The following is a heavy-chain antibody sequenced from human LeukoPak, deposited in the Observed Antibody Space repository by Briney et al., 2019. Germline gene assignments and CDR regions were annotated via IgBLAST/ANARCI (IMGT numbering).Heavy chain of an antibody. V-gene: IGHV4-39*01. D-gene: IGHD3-22*01. CDR2: IYYSGRT. Sequence: SETLSLTCSVSGDSVSRSDSYWDWIRQPPGKGLEWIGTIYYSGRTYYSLSLKSRVTMSVDPSNNQFSLTLRSVTAADTAVYYCARRRYYDGSGYLEWGQGTLLSVSS. J-gene: IGHJ1*01. CDR1: GDSVSRSDSY. CDR3: ARRRYYDGSGYLE.